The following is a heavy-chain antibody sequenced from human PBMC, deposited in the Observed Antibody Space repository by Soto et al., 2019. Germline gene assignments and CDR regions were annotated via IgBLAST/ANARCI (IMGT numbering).Heavy chain of an antibody. CDR3: ARDSSAVAGIAVDY. D-gene: IGHD6-19*01. Sequence: SETLSLTCTVSGGSISSYYWSWIRQPPGKGLEWIGYIYYSGSTNYNPSLKSRVTISVDTSKNQFSLKLSSVTAADTAVYYCARDSSAVAGIAVDYWGQGTLVTVSS. CDR2: IYYSGST. V-gene: IGHV4-59*01. CDR1: GGSISSYY. J-gene: IGHJ4*02.